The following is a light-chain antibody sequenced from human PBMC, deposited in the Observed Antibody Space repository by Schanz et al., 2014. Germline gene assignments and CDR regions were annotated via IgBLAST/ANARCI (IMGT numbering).Light chain of an antibody. CDR3: QQSKQWPPFT. V-gene: IGKV3-15*01. CDR2: GAS. Sequence: EIVLTQSPGTLSLSPGERATLSCRASQSVSSNLAWYQQKPGQAPRLLIYGASTRATGIPARFSGSGSGTDFTLTISSLQSEDFAVYYCQQSKQWPPFTFGGGTKVEIK. CDR1: QSVSSN. J-gene: IGKJ4*01.